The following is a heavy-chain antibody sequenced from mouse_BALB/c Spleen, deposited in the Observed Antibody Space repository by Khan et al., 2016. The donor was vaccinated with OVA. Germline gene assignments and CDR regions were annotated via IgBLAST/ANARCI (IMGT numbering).Heavy chain of an antibody. D-gene: IGHD2-10*01. J-gene: IGHJ2*01. Sequence: VQLQQSGAELVKPGASVKLSCKASGYTFTNYWVHWVKQRPGQGLEWIGEIYPSDGRTNYNEKFKSKATLTVDNSSSTAYMQLSSLPSADSAIYYCARIAYFGNYVDSWGQGTTLTVSS. CDR3: ARIAYFGNYVDS. V-gene: IGHV1S81*02. CDR2: IYPSDGRT. CDR1: GYTFTNYW.